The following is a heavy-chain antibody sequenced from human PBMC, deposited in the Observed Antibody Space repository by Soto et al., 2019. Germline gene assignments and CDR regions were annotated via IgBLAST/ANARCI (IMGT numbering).Heavy chain of an antibody. D-gene: IGHD3-22*01. CDR2: VYYSGST. Sequence: QLQLQESGPGLVKPSETLSLTCTVTDASISSSDYYWGWIRQPPGKGLEWIGSVYYSGSTYYNPSLQSPVAIFVDTSKTQFSRRLSSVTAADTAVFYCARHTRISRWFDPWGQGTLVTVSS. CDR3: ARHTRISRWFDP. J-gene: IGHJ5*02. CDR1: DASISSSDYY. V-gene: IGHV4-39*01.